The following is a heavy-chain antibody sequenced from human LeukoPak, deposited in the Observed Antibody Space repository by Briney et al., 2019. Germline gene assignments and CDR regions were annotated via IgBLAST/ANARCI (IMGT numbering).Heavy chain of an antibody. J-gene: IGHJ3*01. CDR2: FDPEDGET. D-gene: IGHD3-22*01. CDR1: GYTLTELS. V-gene: IGHV1-24*01. Sequence: ASVKVSCKVSGYTLTELSMHWVRQAPGKGLEWMGGFDPEDGETIYAQKFQGRVTITADKSTSTAYMELSSLRSEDTAVYYCARHYDSSGVVDAFDVWGQGTMVTVSS. CDR3: ARHYDSSGVVDAFDV.